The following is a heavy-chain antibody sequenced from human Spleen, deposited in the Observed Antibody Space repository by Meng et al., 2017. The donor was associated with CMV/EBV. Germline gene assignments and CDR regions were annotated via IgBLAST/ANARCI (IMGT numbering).Heavy chain of an antibody. Sequence: GGSLRLSCAASGFTFSTYSMNWVRQAPGKGLEWVSSSSSSSSFISYADSVRGRFTISRDNAKNSLYLQMNSLRAEDTAVYYCARDGTMVITTTDDAFGVWGQGTMVTVSS. CDR3: ARDGTMVITTTDDAFGV. D-gene: IGHD4/OR15-4a*01. CDR1: GFTFSTYS. CDR2: SSSSSSFI. J-gene: IGHJ3*01. V-gene: IGHV3-21*01.